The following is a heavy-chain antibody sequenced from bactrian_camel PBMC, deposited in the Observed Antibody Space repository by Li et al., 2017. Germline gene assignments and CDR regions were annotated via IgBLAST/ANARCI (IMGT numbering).Heavy chain of an antibody. CDR2: IDTGGST. CDR3: ATDRLGPYRGGYNY. J-gene: IGHJ4*01. CDR1: GFTFSTVA. Sequence: HVQLVESGGALVRPGGSLRLSCAASGFTFSTVAMTWVRQGPGKGLEWISTIDTGGSTYYADSVKGRFTISRDDAKNTLYLQMNSLNTEDTALYYCATDRLGPYRGGYNYWGQGTQVTVS. V-gene: IGHV3-2*01. D-gene: IGHD5*01.